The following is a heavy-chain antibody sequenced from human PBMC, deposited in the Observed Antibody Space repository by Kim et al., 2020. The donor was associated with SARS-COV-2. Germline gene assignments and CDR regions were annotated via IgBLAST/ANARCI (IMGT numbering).Heavy chain of an antibody. CDR3: VRDAGVALSGAWSPNM. V-gene: IGHV3-33*08. J-gene: IGHJ1*01. CDR1: GFRFSCYG. CDR2: IDYEGNER. D-gene: IGHD6-19*01. Sequence: GGSLRLSCVASGFRFSCYGMHWVRQAPGKGLEWVALIDYEGNERYYADSVKGRFTISRDNSKNTLYLHMTSLRADDTAVYYCVRDAGVALSGAWSPNMWGQGTMVTVSS.